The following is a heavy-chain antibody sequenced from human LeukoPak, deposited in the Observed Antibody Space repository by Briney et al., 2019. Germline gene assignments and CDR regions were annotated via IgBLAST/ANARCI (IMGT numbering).Heavy chain of an antibody. Sequence: SETLSLTCAVYGGSFSGYYWSWIRQPPGKGPEWIGEINHSGSTNYNPSLKSRVTISVDTSKNQFSLKLSSVTAADTAVYYCARGPGGPNPFDYWGQGTLVTVSS. V-gene: IGHV4-34*01. D-gene: IGHD2-15*01. CDR2: INHSGST. CDR1: GGSFSGYY. J-gene: IGHJ4*02. CDR3: ARGPGGPNPFDY.